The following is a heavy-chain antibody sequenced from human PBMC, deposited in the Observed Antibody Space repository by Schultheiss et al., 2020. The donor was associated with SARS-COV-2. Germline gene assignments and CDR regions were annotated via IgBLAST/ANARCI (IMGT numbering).Heavy chain of an antibody. CDR1: GFTFHSYV. D-gene: IGHD6-13*01. CDR2: ISYDGSNK. J-gene: IGHJ4*02. V-gene: IGHV3-30-3*01. CDR3: ARDFAAGTGY. Sequence: GESLKISCAASGFTFHSYVMHWVRQAPGKGLEWVATISYDGSNKYYADSVKGRFTISRDNSKNTLYLQMNSLRAEDTAVYYCARDFAAGTGYWGQGTLVTVSS.